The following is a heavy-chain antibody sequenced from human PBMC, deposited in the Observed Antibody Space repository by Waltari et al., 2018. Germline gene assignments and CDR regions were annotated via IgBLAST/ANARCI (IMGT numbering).Heavy chain of an antibody. CDR3: ARSGRVGGQYNWFDP. D-gene: IGHD3-10*01. J-gene: IGHJ5*02. Sequence: QLQLQASGPGLVKPSETLSLTCTVPGGSISSSSYYWGWIRQPPGKGLDWIGSIYYSGSTYYNPSLKSRVTISVDTSKNQFSLKLSSVTAADTAVYYCARSGRVGGQYNWFDPWGQGTLVTVSS. CDR2: IYYSGST. CDR1: GGSISSSSYY. V-gene: IGHV4-39*01.